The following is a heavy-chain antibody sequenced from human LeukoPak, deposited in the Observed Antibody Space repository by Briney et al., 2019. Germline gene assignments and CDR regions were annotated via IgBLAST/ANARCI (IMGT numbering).Heavy chain of an antibody. CDR2: IKSKTDGGTT. CDR3: TRGDYSNYVPLDY. V-gene: IGHV3-15*07. J-gene: IGHJ4*02. CDR1: GFTFSNAW. Sequence: PGGSLRLSCAASGFTFSNAWMNWVRQAPGKGLEWVGRIKSKTDGGTTDYAAPVKGRFTISRDDSKNTLYLQMNSLKTEDTAVYYCTRGDYSNYVPLDYWGQGTLVTVSS. D-gene: IGHD4-11*01.